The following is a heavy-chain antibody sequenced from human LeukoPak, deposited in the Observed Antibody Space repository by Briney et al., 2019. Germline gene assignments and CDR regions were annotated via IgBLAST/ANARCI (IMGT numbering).Heavy chain of an antibody. V-gene: IGHV1-46*01. D-gene: IGHD2-15*01. CDR3: ARVIRRYCSGGSCPVGY. CDR2: INPSGGST. Sequence: ASVKVSCKASGYTFTSYYMHWVRQAPGQGLEWMGIINPSGGSTSYAQKFQGRVTMTRDTSTSTVYMELSSLRSEDTAVYYCARVIRRYCSGGSCPVGYWGRGTLVTVSS. CDR1: GYTFTSYY. J-gene: IGHJ4*02.